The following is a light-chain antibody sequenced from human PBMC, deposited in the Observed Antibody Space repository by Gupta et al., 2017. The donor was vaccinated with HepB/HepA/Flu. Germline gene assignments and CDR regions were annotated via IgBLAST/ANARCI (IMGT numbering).Light chain of an antibody. CDR1: QSVSRSN. V-gene: IGKV3-20*01. CDR2: GSS. Sequence: EIVLTQSPGTLSLSPGERATLSCRASQSVSRSNLAWYQQKRGQAPRLLIYGSSSRANGIPDRFSGSGYGXDFILTXSGRESEDFAVYYMQQDCSTITFGXGTQVEIK. CDR3: QQDCSTIT. J-gene: IGKJ5*01.